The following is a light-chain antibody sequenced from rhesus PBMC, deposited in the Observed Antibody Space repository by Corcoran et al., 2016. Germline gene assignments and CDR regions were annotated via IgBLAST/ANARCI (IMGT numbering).Light chain of an antibody. CDR3: QQYSSSPLT. CDR2: KAS. V-gene: IGKV1-22*01. J-gene: IGKJ4*01. CDR1: QSISSW. Sequence: DIQMTQSPSSLSASVGDTVTITCRASQSISSWLAWYQQKPGKAPKLLIYKASSLQSGVPSRFSGCGSWTDFTLTIISLQSEDFATYHCQQYSSSPLTFGGGTKVELK.